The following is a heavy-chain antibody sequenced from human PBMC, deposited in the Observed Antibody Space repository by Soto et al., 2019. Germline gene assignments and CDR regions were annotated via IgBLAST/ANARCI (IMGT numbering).Heavy chain of an antibody. CDR3: ARPGGGSGSYYTPGAFDI. D-gene: IGHD3-10*01. CDR2: IKQDGSEK. V-gene: IGHV3-7*03. Sequence: GGSLRLSCAASGFTFSSYWMIWVRQAPGKGLEWVANIKQDGSEKYYVDSVKGRFTISRDNAKNSLYLQMNSLRAEDTAVYYWARPGGGSGSYYTPGAFDIWGKGTMVTVSS. J-gene: IGHJ3*02. CDR1: GFTFSSYW.